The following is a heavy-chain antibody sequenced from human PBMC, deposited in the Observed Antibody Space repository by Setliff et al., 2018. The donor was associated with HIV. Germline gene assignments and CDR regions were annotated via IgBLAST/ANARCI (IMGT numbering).Heavy chain of an antibody. Sequence: SETLSLTCTVSGGSISSYYWSWIRQPPGKGLEWIGYIYTSGSTNYNPSLKSRVTISVDTSKNQFSLKLSSVTAADTAVYYCARDLGTGDYFDYWGKGALVTVS. CDR1: GGSISSYY. V-gene: IGHV4-4*09. CDR2: IYTSGST. CDR3: ARDLGTGDYFDY. J-gene: IGHJ4*02. D-gene: IGHD3-10*01.